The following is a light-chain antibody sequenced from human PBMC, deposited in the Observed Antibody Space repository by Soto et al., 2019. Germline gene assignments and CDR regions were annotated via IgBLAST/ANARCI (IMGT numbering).Light chain of an antibody. CDR2: NAS. Sequence: DLQMTQSPSSLSSSLGDSVTITCRTSQPISDYLNWYQQKPGKAPTLLIYNASNLQSGVQSRFSGSGYGTEFILTIRSLQPDDFATYYCKQFSLYWACGQGTKVDI. J-gene: IGKJ1*01. CDR3: KQFSLYWA. CDR1: QPISDY. V-gene: IGKV1-39*01.